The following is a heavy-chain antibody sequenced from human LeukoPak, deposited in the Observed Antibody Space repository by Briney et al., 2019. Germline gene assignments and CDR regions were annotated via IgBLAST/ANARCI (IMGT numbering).Heavy chain of an antibody. D-gene: IGHD6-19*01. CDR2: MSYDGSNK. Sequence: GGSLRLSCAASGFTFSSYSMNWVRRAPGKGLEWVAVMSYDGSNKFYADSVKGRFTISRDNSKNTVYLQMNSLRAEDTAVYYCARELSSGWYDYWGQGTLVTVSS. J-gene: IGHJ4*02. CDR1: GFTFSSYS. CDR3: ARELSSGWYDY. V-gene: IGHV3-30*03.